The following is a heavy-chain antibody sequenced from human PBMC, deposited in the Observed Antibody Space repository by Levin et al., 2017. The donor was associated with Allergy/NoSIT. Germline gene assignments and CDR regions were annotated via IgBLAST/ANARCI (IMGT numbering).Heavy chain of an antibody. Sequence: LSLTCAASGFTVGNNYVAWVRQAPGKGLDWISVIYSGGGTYYADSVKGRFTISRDKSKNTVYLQMNRLRVEETAVYYCSSAPGFSDYWGQGTLVTVSS. CDR3: SSAPGFSDY. CDR2: IYSGGGT. V-gene: IGHV3-66*01. CDR1: GFTVGNNY. J-gene: IGHJ4*02.